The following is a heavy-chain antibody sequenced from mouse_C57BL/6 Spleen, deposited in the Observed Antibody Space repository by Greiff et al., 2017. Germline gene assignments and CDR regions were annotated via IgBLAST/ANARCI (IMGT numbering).Heavy chain of an antibody. CDR3: ARHGGDYDDCYDFDY. CDR2: ISSGGSYT. J-gene: IGHJ2*01. CDR1: GFTFSSYG. V-gene: IGHV5-6*02. Sequence: EVKLVESGGDLVKPGGSLKLSCAASGFTFSSYGMSWVRQTPDKRLEWVATISSGGSYTYYPDSVKGRFTISRDNAKNTPYLQMSSLKSEDTAMYYCARHGGDYDDCYDFDYWGQGTTLTVSS. D-gene: IGHD2-4*01.